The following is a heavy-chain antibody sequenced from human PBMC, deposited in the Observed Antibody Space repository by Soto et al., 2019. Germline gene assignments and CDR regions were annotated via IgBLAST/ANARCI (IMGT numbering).Heavy chain of an antibody. CDR1: GGSFSGYY. CDR2: INHSGST. J-gene: IGHJ6*02. V-gene: IGHV4-34*01. D-gene: IGHD3-22*01. Sequence: LSLTCAVYGGSFSGYYWSWIRQPPGKGLEWIGEINHSGSTNYNPSLKSRVTISVDTSKNQFSLKLSSVTAADTAVYYCARMKSYYDSSGTPFGYYYYGMDVWGQGTTVTVSS. CDR3: ARMKSYYDSSGTPFGYYYYGMDV.